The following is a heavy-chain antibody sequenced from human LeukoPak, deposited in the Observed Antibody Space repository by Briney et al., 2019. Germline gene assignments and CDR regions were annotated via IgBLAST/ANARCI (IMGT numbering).Heavy chain of an antibody. CDR2: IYHSGST. CDR1: GYSISSGYY. D-gene: IGHD5-12*01. CDR3: AREPGGVATTTQTYYFDY. Sequence: PSETLSLTCTVSGYSISSGYYWGWIRQPPEKGLEWIGSIYHSGSTNYNPSLKSRVTISVDKSKNQFSLKLSSVTAADTAVYYCAREPGGVATTTQTYYFDYWGQGTLVTVSS. V-gene: IGHV4-38-2*02. J-gene: IGHJ4*02.